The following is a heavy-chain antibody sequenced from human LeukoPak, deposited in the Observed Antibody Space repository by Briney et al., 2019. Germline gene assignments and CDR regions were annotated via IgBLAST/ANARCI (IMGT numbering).Heavy chain of an antibody. Sequence: SVKVSCKASGGTFSSYAISWVRQAPGQGLEWMGGIIPIFGTANYAQKFQGRVTITANESTSTAYMELSSLRSEDTAVYYCARDRVVAATHLYNWFDPWGQGTLVTVSS. CDR3: ARDRVVAATHLYNWFDP. CDR1: GGTFSSYA. J-gene: IGHJ5*02. V-gene: IGHV1-69*13. D-gene: IGHD2-15*01. CDR2: IIPIFGTA.